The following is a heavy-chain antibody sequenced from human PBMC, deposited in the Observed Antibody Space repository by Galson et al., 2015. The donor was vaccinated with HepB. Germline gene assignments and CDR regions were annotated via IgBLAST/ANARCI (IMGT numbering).Heavy chain of an antibody. Sequence: SLRLSCAASGFTVSSNYMSWVRQAPGKGLEWVSVIYSGGSTYYADSVKGRFTISRDNSKNTLYLQMNSLRAEDTAVYYCAREVGIRQAGYYGMDVWGQGTTVTVSS. J-gene: IGHJ6*02. CDR3: AREVGIRQAGYYGMDV. V-gene: IGHV3-53*01. CDR1: GFTVSSNY. CDR2: IYSGGST. D-gene: IGHD1-26*01.